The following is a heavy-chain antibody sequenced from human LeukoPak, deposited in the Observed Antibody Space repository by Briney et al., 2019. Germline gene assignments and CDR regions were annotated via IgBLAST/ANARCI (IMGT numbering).Heavy chain of an antibody. Sequence: GGSLRLSCAASGFTFSSYWMHWVRQAPGKGLVWVSRINTDGSSTSYADSVKGRFTISRDNAKNTLYLQMNSLRAEDTAVYYCARGDGGLLWFGEFHFDYWGQGTLVTVSS. D-gene: IGHD3-10*01. V-gene: IGHV3-74*01. CDR1: GFTFSSYW. J-gene: IGHJ4*02. CDR2: INTDGSST. CDR3: ARGDGGLLWFGEFHFDY.